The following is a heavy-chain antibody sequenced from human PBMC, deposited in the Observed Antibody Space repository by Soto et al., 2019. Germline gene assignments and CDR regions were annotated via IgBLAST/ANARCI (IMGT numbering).Heavy chain of an antibody. CDR3: ARTYGSGCYFLPFEY. CDR1: GYMFNTYG. D-gene: IGHD3-10*01. V-gene: IGHV1-18*01. J-gene: IGHJ4*02. Sequence: QVQLVQSGAEVKKPGASVKVSCKASGYMFNTYGITWVRQAPGQGLEWMGWISAYNGNIDYAQNLQGRVTMTIDTSTSTAYMELRSLRSDDTAVYYCARTYGSGCYFLPFEYWGQGTLVSVSS. CDR2: ISAYNGNI.